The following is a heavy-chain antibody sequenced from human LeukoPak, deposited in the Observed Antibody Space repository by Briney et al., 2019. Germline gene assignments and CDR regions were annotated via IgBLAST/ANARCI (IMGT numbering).Heavy chain of an antibody. J-gene: IGHJ4*02. V-gene: IGHV4-4*02. CDR3: ARGFSGVWGSYRPRVYFDY. D-gene: IGHD3-16*02. CDR1: GGSISSSNW. CDR2: IYHSGST. Sequence: SETLSLTCAVSGGSISSSNWWSWVRQPPGKGLEWIGEIYHSGSTNYNPSLKSRVTISVDKSKNQFSLKLSSVTAADTAVYYCARGFSGVWGSYRPRVYFDYWGQGTLVTVSS.